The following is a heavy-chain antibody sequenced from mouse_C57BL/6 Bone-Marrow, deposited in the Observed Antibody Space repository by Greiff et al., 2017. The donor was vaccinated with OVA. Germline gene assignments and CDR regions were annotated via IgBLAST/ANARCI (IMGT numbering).Heavy chain of an antibody. D-gene: IGHD1-1*01. CDR1: GYAFSSYW. J-gene: IGHJ2*01. Sequence: QVQLKQSGAELVKPGASVKISCKASGYAFSSYWMNWVKQRPGQGLEWIGDIYPGSGSTNYNEKFKSKATLTVDTSSSTAYMQLSSLTSEDSAVYYCARYYYGSSDYWGQGTTLTVSS. CDR2: IYPGSGST. CDR3: ARYYYGSSDY. V-gene: IGHV1-55*01.